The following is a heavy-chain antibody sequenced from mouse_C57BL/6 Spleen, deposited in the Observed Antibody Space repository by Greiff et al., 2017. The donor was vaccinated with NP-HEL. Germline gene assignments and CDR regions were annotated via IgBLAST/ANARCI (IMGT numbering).Heavy chain of an antibody. Sequence: EVQLQQSGPELVKPGASVKISCKASGYTFTDYYMNWVKQSHGKSLEWIGDINPNNGGTSYNQKFKGKATLTVDKSSSTAYMELRSLTSEDSAVYYCAKGWGLRAWFAYWGQGTLVTVSA. D-gene: IGHD2-4*01. CDR3: AKGWGLRAWFAY. CDR1: GYTFTDYY. CDR2: INPNNGGT. V-gene: IGHV1-26*01. J-gene: IGHJ3*01.